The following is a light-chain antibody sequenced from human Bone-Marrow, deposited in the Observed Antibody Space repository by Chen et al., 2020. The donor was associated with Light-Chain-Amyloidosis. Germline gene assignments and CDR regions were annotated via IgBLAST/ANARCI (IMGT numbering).Light chain of an antibody. CDR2: DDS. CDR1: NIGSTS. CDR3: QVWDRSSDRPV. Sequence: SYVPTQPSPVSVAPGQTATIACGGNNIGSTSVHCYQQTPGQAPLLVVYDDSDRPSGIPERLSGSNSGNTATLTISRVEAGDEADYYCQVWDRSSDRPVFGGGTKLTVL. V-gene: IGLV3-21*02. J-gene: IGLJ3*02.